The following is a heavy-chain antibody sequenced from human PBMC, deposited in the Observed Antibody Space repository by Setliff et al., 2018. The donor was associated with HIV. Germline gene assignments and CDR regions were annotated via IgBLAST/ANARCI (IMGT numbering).Heavy chain of an antibody. CDR1: GGSISNNSYY. CDR3: TRHRGPPWDAFDI. Sequence: PSETLSLTCTVSGGSISNNSYYWGWVRQPPGKGLEWIGNIYYSGDTFYNASLRSRLTLSVDTSKNQFSLKLNSVTASDTAMYYCTRHRGPPWDAFDIWGQGTMVTVSS. CDR2: IYYSGDT. J-gene: IGHJ3*02. V-gene: IGHV4-39*01.